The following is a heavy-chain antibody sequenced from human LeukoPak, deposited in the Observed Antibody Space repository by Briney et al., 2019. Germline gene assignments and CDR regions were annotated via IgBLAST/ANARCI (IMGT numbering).Heavy chain of an antibody. Sequence: PSETLSLTCAVYGGSFSGYYWSWIRQPPGKGLEWIGEINHSGSTNYNPSLKSRVTISIDTSKNQFSLQLSSVTAADTAVYYCARNLRYCSSTSFYLYYYGMDVWGKGTTVTVSS. CDR3: ARNLRYCSSTSFYLYYYGMDV. CDR2: INHSGST. V-gene: IGHV4-34*01. D-gene: IGHD2-2*01. J-gene: IGHJ6*04. CDR1: GGSFSGYY.